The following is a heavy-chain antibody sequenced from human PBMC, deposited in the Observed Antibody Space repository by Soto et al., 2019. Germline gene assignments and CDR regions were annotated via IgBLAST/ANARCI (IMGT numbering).Heavy chain of an antibody. J-gene: IGHJ4*02. Sequence: SVKVSSKASRGTFSSYASSWVRQDPGQGLEWMGGIIPIFGTANYAQKFQGRVTITADESTSTAYMELSSLRSEVTVVYYCARDDCTNGVCYCDYWGQGTLVTVSS. V-gene: IGHV1-69*13. CDR2: IIPIFGTA. D-gene: IGHD2-8*01. CDR3: ARDDCTNGVCYCDY. CDR1: RGTFSSYA.